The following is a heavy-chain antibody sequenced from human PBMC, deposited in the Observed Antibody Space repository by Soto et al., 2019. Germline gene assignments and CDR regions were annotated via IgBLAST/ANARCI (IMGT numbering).Heavy chain of an antibody. Sequence: GESLKISCKGSGYSFTSYWIGWVRQMPGKGLEWMGIIYPGDSDTRYSPSFQGQVTISADKSISTAYLQWSSLKASDTAMYYCAIQGYYDFWSGYSPIAYWGQGTLVTVSS. J-gene: IGHJ4*02. CDR3: AIQGYYDFWSGYSPIAY. CDR1: GYSFTSYW. D-gene: IGHD3-3*01. V-gene: IGHV5-51*01. CDR2: IYPGDSDT.